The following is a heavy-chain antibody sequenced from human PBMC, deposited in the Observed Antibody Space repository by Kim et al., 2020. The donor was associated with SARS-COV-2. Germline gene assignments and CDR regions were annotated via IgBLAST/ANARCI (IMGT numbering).Heavy chain of an antibody. D-gene: IGHD3-10*01. J-gene: IGHJ4*02. CDR2: ISISGCT. CDR1: GFTFTTYG. CDR3: AKQKGSGSYDNYFEY. V-gene: IGHV3-23*01. Sequence: GGSLRLSCAASGFTFTTYGMSWVRQAPGKGLEWVSTISISGCTYYADSVTGRFTISRDDSKNTLYLQMNSLRGEDTAVYYCAKQKGSGSYDNYFEYWGQGTLVTVSS.